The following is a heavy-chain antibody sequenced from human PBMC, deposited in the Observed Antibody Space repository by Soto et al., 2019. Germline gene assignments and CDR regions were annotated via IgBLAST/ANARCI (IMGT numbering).Heavy chain of an antibody. Sequence: PSETLSLTCTVSGGSVSSGSYYWSWIRQPPGKGLEWIGYIYYSGSTNYNPSLKSRVTISVDTSKNQFSLKLSSVTAADTAVYYCARIPRGYSYGPLDYWGQGTLVAVSS. CDR1: GGSVSSGSYY. CDR2: IYYSGST. J-gene: IGHJ4*02. CDR3: ARIPRGYSYGPLDY. V-gene: IGHV4-61*01. D-gene: IGHD5-18*01.